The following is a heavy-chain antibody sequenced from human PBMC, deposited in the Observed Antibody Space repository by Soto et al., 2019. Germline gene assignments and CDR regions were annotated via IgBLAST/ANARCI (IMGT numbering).Heavy chain of an antibody. CDR1: GGSISIGAYY. CDR2: IYFSGST. J-gene: IGHJ4*02. D-gene: IGHD6-19*01. V-gene: IGHV4-31*03. CDR3: ARGKQWLVVDY. Sequence: QVQLQESGPGLVKPSQTLSLTCTVSGGSISIGAYYWSWVRQLPGKGLQWLGYIYFSGSTYYNPSLKSRVTISVDTSKNHISLSLNSVTAADTAVYYCARGKQWLVVDYWGQGTLVTVSS.